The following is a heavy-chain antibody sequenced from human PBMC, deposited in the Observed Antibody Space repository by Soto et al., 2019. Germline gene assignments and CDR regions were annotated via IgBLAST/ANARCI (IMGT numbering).Heavy chain of an antibody. CDR2: IYYSGST. J-gene: IGHJ6*03. V-gene: IGHV4-59*01. CDR3: ARERSPIAYYYYYMDV. CDR1: GGSIGSYY. Sequence: SETLSLTCTVSGGSIGSYYVSWIRQPPGKGLEWIGYIYYSGSTNYNPSLKSRVTISVDTSKNQFSLKLSSVTAADTAVYYCARERSPIAYYYYYMDVWGKGTTVTVSS.